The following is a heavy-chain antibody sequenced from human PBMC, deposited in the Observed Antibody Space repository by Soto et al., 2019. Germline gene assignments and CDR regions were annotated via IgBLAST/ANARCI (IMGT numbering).Heavy chain of an antibody. D-gene: IGHD3-3*01. V-gene: IGHV4-30-4*01. Sequence: PSETLSLTCTVSGASISSGDYYWTWIRQPPEKGLEWIGYIYYSGTTYYNPSLKSRVSISLDTSKNRFSLQLTSVTAADTGVYYCALRFWTAWGQGTTVTVSS. CDR3: ALRFWTA. CDR2: IYYSGTT. J-gene: IGHJ6*02. CDR1: GASISSGDYY.